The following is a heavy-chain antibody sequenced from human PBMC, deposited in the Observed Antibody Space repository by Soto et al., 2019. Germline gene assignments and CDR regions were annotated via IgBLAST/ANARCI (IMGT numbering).Heavy chain of an antibody. D-gene: IGHD5-18*01. CDR3: AKAGYSFFFDY. V-gene: IGHV3-23*01. Sequence: EVQLLASGGGLVQSGGSLRLSCTASGFSFSSYVISWVRQAPGKGLEWVSEISADDGSTYYADSVKGRFTISRDNSKNTVDLQMNSLRADDTAVYYCAKAGYSFFFDYWGQGTLVTVSS. CDR1: GFSFSSYV. J-gene: IGHJ4*02. CDR2: ISADDGST.